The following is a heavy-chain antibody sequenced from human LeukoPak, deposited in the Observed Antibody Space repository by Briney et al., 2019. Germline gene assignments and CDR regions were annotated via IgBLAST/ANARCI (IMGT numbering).Heavy chain of an antibody. CDR3: ARGGFRYRVYYGMEV. Sequence: GGSLKISCKGSGYSFTSYWIGWVRQMPGKGLEWMGIIYPGDSDTRYSPSFQGQVTISADKSISTAYLQWSSLKASDTAMYYCARGGFRYRVYYGMEVWGQGTTVTVSS. J-gene: IGHJ6*02. CDR1: GYSFTSYW. CDR2: IYPGDSDT. D-gene: IGHD5-12*01. V-gene: IGHV5-51*01.